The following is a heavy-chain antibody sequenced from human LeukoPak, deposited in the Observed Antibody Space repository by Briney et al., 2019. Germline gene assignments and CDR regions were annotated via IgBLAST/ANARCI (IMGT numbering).Heavy chain of an antibody. Sequence: PSETLSLTCTVSGGSISSGSYYWSWIRQPAGKGLEWIGRIYTSGSTYYNPSLKSRVTISVDRSKNQFSLKLSSVTAADTAVYYCARDEGIAVAGTRGNWGQGTLVTVSS. CDR2: IYTSGST. CDR1: GGSISSGSYY. CDR3: ARDEGIAVAGTRGN. V-gene: IGHV4-61*02. J-gene: IGHJ1*01. D-gene: IGHD6-19*01.